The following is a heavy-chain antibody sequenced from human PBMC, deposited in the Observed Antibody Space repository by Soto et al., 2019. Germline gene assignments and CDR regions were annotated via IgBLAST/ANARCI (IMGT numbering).Heavy chain of an antibody. J-gene: IGHJ6*02. D-gene: IGHD4-17*01. CDR2: IIPILGIA. CDR3: GRGGPGDDYGDYGGDYYDGMDV. Sequence: QVQLVQSGAEVKKPGSSVKVSCKASGGTFSSYTISWVRQAPGQGLEWMGRIIPILGIANYAQKFQGRVTISAEKSTSTAYMELSRRRSEEKAVYYCGRGGPGDDYGDYGGDYYDGMDVWGQGTTVTVSS. V-gene: IGHV1-69*02. CDR1: GGTFSSYT.